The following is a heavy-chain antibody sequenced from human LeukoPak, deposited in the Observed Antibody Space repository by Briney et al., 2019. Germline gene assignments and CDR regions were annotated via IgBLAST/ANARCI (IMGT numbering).Heavy chain of an antibody. J-gene: IGHJ5*02. CDR2: ISSSGGST. V-gene: IGHV3-23*01. D-gene: IGHD1-26*01. CDR3: AKGST. CDR1: GFTFSSCA. Sequence: GGSLRLSCAGSGFTFSSCAMSWVCQAPGKGLEWVSAISSSGGSTYYADSVKGRFSISRDNSRNTLYLQMNSLRADDTAVYYCAKGSTWGQGTLVTVSS.